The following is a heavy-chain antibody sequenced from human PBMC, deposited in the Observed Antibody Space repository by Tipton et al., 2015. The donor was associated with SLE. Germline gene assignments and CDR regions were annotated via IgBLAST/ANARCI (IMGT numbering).Heavy chain of an antibody. D-gene: IGHD6-13*01. V-gene: IGHV4-39*07. CDR2: MFYSGNT. J-gene: IGHJ4*02. CDR1: DDSMTSSSYY. Sequence: TLSLTCSVSDDSMTSSSYYWGWIRQPPGKGLEWVGSMFYSGNTYYNASLKSRVTMSLDTSKNQFSLKLSSVTAADTAVYYCARSAGYGSNWAHFDYWGQGTLVTVSS. CDR3: ARSAGYGSNWAHFDY.